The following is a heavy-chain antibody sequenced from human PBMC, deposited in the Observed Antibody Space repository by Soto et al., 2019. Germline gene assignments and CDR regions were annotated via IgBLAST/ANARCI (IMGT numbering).Heavy chain of an antibody. CDR2: IIPIFGTA. Sequence: SVKVSCKASGGTFSSYAISWVRQAPGQGLEWMGGIIPIFGTANYAQKFQGRVTITADESTSTAYMELSSLRSEDTAVYYCARGMATITNDAFDIWGQGTMVTVSS. CDR3: ARGMATITNDAFDI. CDR1: GGTFSSYA. D-gene: IGHD5-12*01. J-gene: IGHJ3*02. V-gene: IGHV1-69*13.